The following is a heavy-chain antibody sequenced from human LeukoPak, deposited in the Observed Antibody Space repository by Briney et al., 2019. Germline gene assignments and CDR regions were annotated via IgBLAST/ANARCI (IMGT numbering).Heavy chain of an antibody. D-gene: IGHD2-15*01. V-gene: IGHV3-23*01. CDR2: ISGSGDTT. CDR1: GFIFSSSA. J-gene: IGHJ4*02. Sequence: GGSLRLSCAASGFIFSSSAMSWVRQAPGKGLEWVSSISGSGDTTYYADSVKGRFTIFRDNSKNTMNLQMNSLRAEDTAIYYCAKAVVASTHAPLDYWGQGTLVTVSS. CDR3: AKAVVASTHAPLDY.